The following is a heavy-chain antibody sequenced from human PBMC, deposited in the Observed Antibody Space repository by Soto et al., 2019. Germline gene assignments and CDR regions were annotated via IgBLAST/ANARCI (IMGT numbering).Heavy chain of an antibody. Sequence: QVQLQESGPGSVKPSETLSLTCTVSGGSVSSGSHFWSWIRQPPGKGLEWIGYVHYSGNTKYNPSLKSRVTISVDTSKNQFSLKLSSVTAADTAVYYCVRDRGYSDYQMEYDYYGMDVWGQGTTVTVSS. CDR2: VHYSGNT. CDR1: GGSVSSGSHF. CDR3: VRDRGYSDYQMEYDYYGMDV. D-gene: IGHD5-12*01. J-gene: IGHJ6*02. V-gene: IGHV4-61*01.